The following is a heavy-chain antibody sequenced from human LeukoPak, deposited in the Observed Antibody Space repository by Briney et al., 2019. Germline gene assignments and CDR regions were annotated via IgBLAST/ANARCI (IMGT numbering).Heavy chain of an antibody. D-gene: IGHD2-15*01. V-gene: IGHV5-51*01. Sequence: GGSLQISCKGSGYSFTSYWIGCVRQMPGKGLEWMGIIYPGDSDTRYSPSFQGKVTISADKSISTAYLQWSSLTASDTAMYYCATTCCSGGSCYHYDAFDIWGQGTMVTVSS. CDR1: GYSFTSYW. CDR3: ATTCCSGGSCYHYDAFDI. CDR2: IYPGDSDT. J-gene: IGHJ3*02.